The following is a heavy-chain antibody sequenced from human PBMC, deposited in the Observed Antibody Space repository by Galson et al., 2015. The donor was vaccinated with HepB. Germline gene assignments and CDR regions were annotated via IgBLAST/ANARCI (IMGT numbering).Heavy chain of an antibody. CDR2: ISSSSSTI. D-gene: IGHD3-3*01. CDR3: ARAGDYDFWSGYFPYFDY. CDR1: GFTFSSYS. V-gene: IGHV3-48*02. Sequence: LRLSCAASGFTFSSYSMNWVRQAPGKGLEWVSYISSSSSTIYYADSVKGRFTISRDNAKNSLYLQMNSLRDEDTAVYYCARAGDYDFWSGYFPYFDYWGQGTLVTVSS. J-gene: IGHJ4*02.